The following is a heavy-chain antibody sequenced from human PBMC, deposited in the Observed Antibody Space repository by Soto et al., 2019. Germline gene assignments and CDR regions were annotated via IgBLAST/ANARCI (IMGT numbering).Heavy chain of an antibody. CDR1: GFTFSDYW. Sequence: GGSLRLSCAASGFTFSDYWMNWVRQAPGKGLEWVANIKQDGSEKYYVDSVKGRFTISRDNAKNSVFLQMDSLRAEDTAVYYCVSTSIWGQGTMVTVSS. CDR3: VSTSI. V-gene: IGHV3-7*01. J-gene: IGHJ3*02. CDR2: IKQDGSEK.